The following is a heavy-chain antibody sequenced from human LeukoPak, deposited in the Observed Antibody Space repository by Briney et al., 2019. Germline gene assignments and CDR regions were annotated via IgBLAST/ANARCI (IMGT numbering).Heavy chain of an antibody. V-gene: IGHV4-39*07. CDR2: IYTSGST. CDR3: ARTDPSSGWYYFDY. J-gene: IGHJ4*02. CDR1: GGSISSSSYY. Sequence: SETLSLTCTVSGGSISSSSYYWGWIRQPPGKGLEWIGSIYTSGSTNYNPSLKSRVTISVDTSKNQFSLKLSSVTAADTAVYYCARTDPSSGWYYFDYWGQGTLVTVSS. D-gene: IGHD6-19*01.